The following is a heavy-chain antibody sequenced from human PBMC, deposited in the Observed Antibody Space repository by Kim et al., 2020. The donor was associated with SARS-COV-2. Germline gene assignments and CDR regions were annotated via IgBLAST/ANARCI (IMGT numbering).Heavy chain of an antibody. CDR3: ARDSGWNADY. CDR2: GNP. J-gene: IGHJ4*02. V-gene: IGHV7-4-1*02. Sequence: GNPTYAQGFTGRFVFYLDTSVSTAYLQISSLKAEDTAVYYCARDSGWNADYWGQGTLVTVSS. D-gene: IGHD1-1*01.